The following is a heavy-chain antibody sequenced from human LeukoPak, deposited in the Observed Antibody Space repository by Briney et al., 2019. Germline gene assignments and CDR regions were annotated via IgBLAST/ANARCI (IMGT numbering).Heavy chain of an antibody. D-gene: IGHD2-8*02. CDR3: AKGGYSTGYYFDY. V-gene: IGHV3-11*01. J-gene: IGHJ4*02. CDR1: GFTFSDYY. CDR2: MSSSGSTI. Sequence: GGSLRLSCAASGFTFSDYYMSWIRQAPGKGLEWVSYMSSSGSTIYYADSVKGRFTISRDNSKNTLYLQMNSLRAEDTAVYYCAKGGYSTGYYFDYWGQGTLVTVSS.